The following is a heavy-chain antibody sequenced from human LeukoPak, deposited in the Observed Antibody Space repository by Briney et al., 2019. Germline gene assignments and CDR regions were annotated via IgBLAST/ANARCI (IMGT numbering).Heavy chain of an antibody. CDR1: GGSISSGSYY. Sequence: PSQTPSLTCTVSGGSISSGSYYWSWIRQPAGKGLEWIGRIYTSGSTNYNPSLKSRVTISVDTSKNQFSLKLGSVTAADTAVYYCARGGPTNFDYWGQGTLVTVSS. V-gene: IGHV4-61*02. J-gene: IGHJ4*02. CDR3: ARGGPTNFDY. CDR2: IYTSGST.